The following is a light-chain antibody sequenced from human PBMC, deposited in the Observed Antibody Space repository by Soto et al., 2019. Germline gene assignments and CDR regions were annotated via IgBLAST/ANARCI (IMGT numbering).Light chain of an antibody. CDR2: SNN. CDR3: AAWDDSLNVYV. CDR1: GANIGSNT. V-gene: IGLV1-44*01. J-gene: IGLJ1*01. Sequence: QSVLTQPPSAYGTPGQRVTISWSGSGANIGSNTVNWYQQLPGTAPNLRTYSNNQRPSGVPDRFSGSKSGTSAYLAISGLQSEDEADYYCAAWDDSLNVYVFGTGTKVTVL.